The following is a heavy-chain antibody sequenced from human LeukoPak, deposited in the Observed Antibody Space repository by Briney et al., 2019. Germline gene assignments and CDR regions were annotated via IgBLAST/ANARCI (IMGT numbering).Heavy chain of an antibody. Sequence: ASVKDSCKASGYSFTSHYMHWIRQAPGQGLAWMGMINPSCGTTSYEQNFQGRVIMTSDTSTTTVYMEVSSLRSEDTAVYYCARLIVATTDYGMDVWGQGTTVTVSS. CDR1: GYSFTSHY. V-gene: IGHV1-46*01. D-gene: IGHD5-12*01. CDR2: INPSCGTT. J-gene: IGHJ6*02. CDR3: ARLIVATTDYGMDV.